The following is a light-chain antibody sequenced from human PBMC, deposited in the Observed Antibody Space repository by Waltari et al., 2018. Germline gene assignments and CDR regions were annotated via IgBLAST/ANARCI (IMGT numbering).Light chain of an antibody. CDR3: ASRDPTANAVV. CDR1: RLRTHS. CDR2: STD. J-gene: IGLJ2*01. Sequence: SSELTHDPAVSVALGPTVRIPCQGDRLRTHSAHWYQQRPGQAPILVLISTDDRPSGIPDRFCCSSSRDTASLTITLTQAEDEADYYCASRDPTANAVVFGGGTKLTFL. V-gene: IGLV3-19*01.